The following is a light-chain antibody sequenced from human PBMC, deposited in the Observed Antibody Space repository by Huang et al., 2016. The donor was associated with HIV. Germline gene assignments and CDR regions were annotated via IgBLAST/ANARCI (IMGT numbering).Light chain of an antibody. V-gene: IGKV1-39*01. J-gene: IGKJ3*01. CDR3: HQYGSPPFT. CDR2: SAS. Sequence: DILLTQSPSSLSASVGDRVTITCRASQNINTYLNWYQQKPGKAPNLLIHSASTLQTGVPSRFSGSGSGTDFTLTVNSLQPEDFAVYYCHQYGSPPFTFGPGTKVDIK. CDR1: QNINTY.